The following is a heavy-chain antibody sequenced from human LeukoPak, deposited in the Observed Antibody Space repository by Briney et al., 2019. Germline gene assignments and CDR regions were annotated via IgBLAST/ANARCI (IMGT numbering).Heavy chain of an antibody. CDR3: ARAKPNDYSNPLDP. Sequence: GGSLRLSCVASGFTFSTYWMSWVRQAPGKGLEWVANIKQDGGEIYYADSVRGRFTISRDNARNSVYLQMNSLRAEDTAVFYCARAKPNDYSNPLDPWGQGTLVTVSS. V-gene: IGHV3-7*01. CDR1: GFTFSTYW. D-gene: IGHD4-11*01. CDR2: IKQDGGEI. J-gene: IGHJ5*02.